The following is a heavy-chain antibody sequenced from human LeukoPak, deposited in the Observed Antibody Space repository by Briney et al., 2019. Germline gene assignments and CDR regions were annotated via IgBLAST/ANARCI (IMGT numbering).Heavy chain of an antibody. Sequence: PSETLSLTCTVSGGSISDYYWSWIRQPPGKGLEWIGYFSNSGTNNYNPSLKGRVTISVDTSKNHLSLQLDSVTPDDTAVYYCALEVPYNWFDPWGQGTLVTVSS. J-gene: IGHJ5*02. CDR1: GGSISDYY. CDR2: FSNSGTN. D-gene: IGHD1-1*01. V-gene: IGHV4-59*08. CDR3: ALEVPYNWFDP.